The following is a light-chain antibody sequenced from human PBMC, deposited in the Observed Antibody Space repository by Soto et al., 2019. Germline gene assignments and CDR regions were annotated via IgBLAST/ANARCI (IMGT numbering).Light chain of an antibody. V-gene: IGKV3-20*01. CDR1: QSVSSSY. J-gene: IGKJ2*02. Sequence: EIVLTQSPGTLSLSPGERATLSCRASQSVSSSYLAWYQQKPGQAPRLLIYGASSRATGIPDRFSGSGSGTDFTLTISRLVPEDFAVYYCQQYGSSPPCTFGQGTTLEIK. CDR3: QQYGSSPPCT. CDR2: GAS.